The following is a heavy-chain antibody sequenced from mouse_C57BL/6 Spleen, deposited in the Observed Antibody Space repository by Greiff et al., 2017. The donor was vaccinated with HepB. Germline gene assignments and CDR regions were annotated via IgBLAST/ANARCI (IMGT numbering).Heavy chain of an antibody. Sequence: EVKLVESGGGLVKPGGSLKLSCAASGFTFSSYTMSWVRQTPEKRLEWVATISGGGGNTYYPDSVKGRFTISRDNAKNTLYQQMSSLRTEDTALYYCARRYYYGSSSYWYFDVWGTGTTVTVSS. CDR1: GFTFSSYT. J-gene: IGHJ1*03. D-gene: IGHD1-1*01. V-gene: IGHV5-9*01. CDR2: ISGGGGNT. CDR3: ARRYYYGSSSYWYFDV.